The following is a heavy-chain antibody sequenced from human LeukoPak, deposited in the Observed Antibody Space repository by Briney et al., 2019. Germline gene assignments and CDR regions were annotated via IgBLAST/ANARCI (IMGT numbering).Heavy chain of an antibody. Sequence: TSETLSLTCTVSGGSISSYYWSWIRQPPGKGLEWIGYIYYSGSTNYNPSLKSRVTISVDTSKNQFSPKLSSVTAADTAVYYCARTYYGDLDYWGQGTLVTVSS. V-gene: IGHV4-59*01. CDR2: IYYSGST. CDR1: GGSISSYY. D-gene: IGHD4-17*01. J-gene: IGHJ4*02. CDR3: ARTYYGDLDY.